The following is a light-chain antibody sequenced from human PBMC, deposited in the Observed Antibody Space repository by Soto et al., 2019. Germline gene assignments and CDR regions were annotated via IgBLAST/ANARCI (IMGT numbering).Light chain of an antibody. CDR2: EVS. Sequence: QSALTQPPSVSGSPGQSVTISCTGTSSDVGSYNRVSWYQQSPGTAPKLMIYEVSNRPSGVPDRFSGSKSGNTASLTISGLQTEDEAAYYCSSYTSSSTYVFGTGTKVTVL. J-gene: IGLJ1*01. CDR1: SSDVGSYNR. V-gene: IGLV2-18*02. CDR3: SSYTSSSTYV.